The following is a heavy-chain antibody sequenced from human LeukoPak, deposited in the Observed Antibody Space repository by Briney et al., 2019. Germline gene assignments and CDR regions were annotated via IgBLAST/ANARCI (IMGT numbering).Heavy chain of an antibody. CDR3: ATVTTVTTSYYFDY. CDR1: GFTFRDYY. J-gene: IGHJ4*02. CDR2: ISTSGYTI. V-gene: IGHV3-11*01. D-gene: IGHD4-17*01. Sequence: GGSLRLSCAASGFTFRDYYMSWIRQAPGKGLERVSYISTSGYTIYYADSVKGRFTVSRDNAQNSLYLQMNSLRAEDTAVYYCATVTTVTTSYYFDYWGQGTLVTVSS.